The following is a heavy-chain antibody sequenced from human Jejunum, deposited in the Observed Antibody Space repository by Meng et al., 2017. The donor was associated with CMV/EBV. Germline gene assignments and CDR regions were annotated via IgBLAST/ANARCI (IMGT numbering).Heavy chain of an antibody. CDR2: IAYDGSNK. V-gene: IGHV3-30*02. CDR1: TFGDYA. CDR3: AKDQAGGYYDFRSGFDY. D-gene: IGHD3-3*01. J-gene: IGHJ4*02. Sequence: TFGDYAMSWVRQAPGKGLEWVAFIAYDGSNKYYADSVKGRFTISRDNSKNTLDLQMNSLRVEDTAVYYCAKDQAGGYYDFRSGFDYWGQGTLVTVSS.